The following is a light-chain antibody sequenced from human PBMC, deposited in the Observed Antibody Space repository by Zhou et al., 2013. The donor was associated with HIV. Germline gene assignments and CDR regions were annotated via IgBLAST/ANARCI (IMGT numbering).Light chain of an antibody. CDR2: TAS. Sequence: EIVMTQFPATVSVFPGDRATLSCRASQGLNGDLAWYQQKPGQTPRLIIYTASTRATDTPARFSGSGSGTEFTLTISKVQSEDFAVYYCQQYNTWPYTFGPGDQLEI. J-gene: IGKJ2*01. CDR1: QGLNGD. V-gene: IGKV3-15*01. CDR3: QQYNTWPYT.